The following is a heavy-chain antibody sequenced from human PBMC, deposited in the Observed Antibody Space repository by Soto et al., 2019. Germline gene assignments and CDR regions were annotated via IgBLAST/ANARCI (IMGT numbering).Heavy chain of an antibody. V-gene: IGHV3-30*18. CDR2: ISYDGSNK. Sequence: GGSLRLSCAASGFTFSSYGMHWVRQAPGKGLEWVAIISYDGSNKYYADSVKGRFTISRDNSKNTLYRQMNSLRAEDTSVYYCAKEGGLSGSYYISSSYYFDYWGQGTLVTVSS. J-gene: IGHJ4*02. CDR1: GFTFSSYG. D-gene: IGHD1-26*01. CDR3: AKEGGLSGSYYISSSYYFDY.